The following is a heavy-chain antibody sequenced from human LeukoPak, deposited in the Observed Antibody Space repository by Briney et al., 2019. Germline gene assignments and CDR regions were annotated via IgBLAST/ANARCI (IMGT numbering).Heavy chain of an antibody. Sequence: SETLSLTCAVSGGSISGYYWSWIRQPPGKGLEWIGYIYYSGSTNYNPSLKSRVTISVDTSNNQFSLKLSSVTAADTAVYYCARDRQHRDAFDIWGQGTMVTVSS. V-gene: IGHV4-59*01. J-gene: IGHJ3*02. CDR1: GGSISGYY. CDR2: IYYSGST. CDR3: ARDRQHRDAFDI.